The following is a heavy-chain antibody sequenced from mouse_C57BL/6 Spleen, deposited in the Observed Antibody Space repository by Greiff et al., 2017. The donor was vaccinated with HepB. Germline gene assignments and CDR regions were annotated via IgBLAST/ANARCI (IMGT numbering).Heavy chain of an antibody. CDR2: IDPNSGGT. CDR3: ARGAYYYGSIYFDY. CDR1: GYTFTSYW. D-gene: IGHD1-1*01. V-gene: IGHV1-72*01. Sequence: QVQLQQSGAELVKPGASVKLSCKASGYTFTSYWMHWVKQRPGRGLEWIGRIDPNSGGTKYNEKFKSKATLTVDIPSSTAYMQLSSLTSEDSAVYYCARGAYYYGSIYFDYWGQGTTLTVSS. J-gene: IGHJ2*01.